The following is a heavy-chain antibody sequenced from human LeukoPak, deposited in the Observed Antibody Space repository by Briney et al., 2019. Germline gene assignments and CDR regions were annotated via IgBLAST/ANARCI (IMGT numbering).Heavy chain of an antibody. CDR2: INPNSGGT. CDR3: ARWPITSIAAAGTQTPVFSY. Sequence: ASVKVSCKASGYTFTGYYMHWVRQAPGQGLEWMGWINPNSGGTNYAQKFQGRVTMTRDTSISTAYMELSRLRSDDTAVYYCARWPITSIAAAGTQTPVFSYWGQGTLVTVSS. J-gene: IGHJ4*02. CDR1: GYTFTGYY. D-gene: IGHD6-13*01. V-gene: IGHV1-2*02.